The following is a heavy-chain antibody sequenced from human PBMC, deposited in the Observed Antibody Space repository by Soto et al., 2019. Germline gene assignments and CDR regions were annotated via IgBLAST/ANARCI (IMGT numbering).Heavy chain of an antibody. J-gene: IGHJ6*02. CDR1: GYSFTSYW. CDR3: ARLPIVVVPAAMLNYYYYGMDV. Sequence: GESLKISCKGSGYSFTSYWISWVRQMPGKGLEWMGRIDPSDSYTNYSPSFQGHVTISADKSISTAYLQWSSLKASDTAMYYCARLPIVVVPAAMLNYYYYGMDVWGQGTTVTSP. CDR2: IDPSDSYT. D-gene: IGHD2-2*01. V-gene: IGHV5-10-1*01.